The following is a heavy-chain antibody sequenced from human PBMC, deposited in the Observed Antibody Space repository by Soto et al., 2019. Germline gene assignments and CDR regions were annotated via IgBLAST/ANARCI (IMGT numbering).Heavy chain of an antibody. CDR1: GGSFSGYY. D-gene: IGHD3-10*01. Sequence: SETLSLTCAGYGGSFSGYYWSWIRQPPGKGLEWIGEINHSGSTNYNPSLKSRVTISVDTSKNQFSLKLSSVTAADTAVYYCAREHPLIVLRVEDYYYMDVWGKGTTVTVSS. V-gene: IGHV4-34*01. CDR2: INHSGST. CDR3: AREHPLIVLRVEDYYYMDV. J-gene: IGHJ6*03.